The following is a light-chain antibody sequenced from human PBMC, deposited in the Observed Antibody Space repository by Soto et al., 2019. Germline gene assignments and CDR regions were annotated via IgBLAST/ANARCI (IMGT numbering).Light chain of an antibody. V-gene: IGKV1-12*01. J-gene: IGKJ3*01. CDR1: QGIAGW. CDR2: ATS. Sequence: DIQMTQSPSSLAASVGETVTMTCRASQGIAGWLSWYQPKPGKAPKLLIFATSNLQGGVPSRFSGSGSGTDFTLTIRTLQPEDFATYYCQHNVVFGPGTQVDIK. CDR3: QHNVV.